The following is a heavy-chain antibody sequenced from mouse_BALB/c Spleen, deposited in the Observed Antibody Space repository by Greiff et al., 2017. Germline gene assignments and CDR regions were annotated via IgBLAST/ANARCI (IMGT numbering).Heavy chain of an antibody. D-gene: IGHD2-2*01. J-gene: IGHJ4*01. CDR2: IWRGGST. V-gene: IGHV2-5-1*01. CDR3: AKNWGLRGAMDY. CDR1: GFSLTSYG. Sequence: VQLQESGPSLVQPSQSLSITCTVSGFSLTSYGVHWVRQSPGKGLEWLGVIWRGGSTDYNAAFMSRLSITKDNSKSQVFFKMNSLQADDTAIYYCAKNWGLRGAMDYWGQGTSVTVSS.